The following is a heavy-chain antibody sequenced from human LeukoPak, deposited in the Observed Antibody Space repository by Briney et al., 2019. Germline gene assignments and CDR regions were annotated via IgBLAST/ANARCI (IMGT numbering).Heavy chain of an antibody. CDR1: GFTFSSYA. CDR3: AKGDYYDSSGPWGY. V-gene: IGHV3-23*01. Sequence: GGSLRLSCAASGFTFSSYAMSWARQAPGKGLEWVSAISGSGGSTYYADSVKGRFTISRDNSKNTLYLQMNSLRAEDTAVYYCAKGDYYDSSGPWGYWGQGTLVTVSS. J-gene: IGHJ4*02. CDR2: ISGSGGST. D-gene: IGHD3-22*01.